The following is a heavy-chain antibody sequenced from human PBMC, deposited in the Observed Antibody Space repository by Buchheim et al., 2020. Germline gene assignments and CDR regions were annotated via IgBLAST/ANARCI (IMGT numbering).Heavy chain of an antibody. CDR2: ISSGAGGI. CDR1: GYTFSNYA. Sequence: EVQLLESGGGLVQPGGSVRLSCVGSGYTFSNYAMSWVRQAPGKGLEWVSAISSGAGGIKYADSVKGRFTISRDNSRPTLYLQMNSLTAEDTAIYYCAKDGYSSGWGFDYWGQGTL. CDR3: AKDGYSSGWGFDY. J-gene: IGHJ4*02. V-gene: IGHV3-23*01. D-gene: IGHD6-19*01.